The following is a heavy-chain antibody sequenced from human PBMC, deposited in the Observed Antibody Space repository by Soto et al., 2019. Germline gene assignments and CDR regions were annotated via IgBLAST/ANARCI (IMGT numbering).Heavy chain of an antibody. D-gene: IGHD6-19*01. Sequence: EVQLLESGGGLVQPGGYLSLSCAASGFTFSYYAMTWVRQAPGKGLEWVSTISASGGTTYYEDSVKGRFTISRNNSKNTLDQQRNSLRAEDTSVYSCAKRVIEVAGRYRWFAPWGQGTLISVSS. CDR1: GFTFSYYA. J-gene: IGHJ5*02. CDR3: AKRVIEVAGRYRWFAP. V-gene: IGHV3-23*01. CDR2: ISASGGTT.